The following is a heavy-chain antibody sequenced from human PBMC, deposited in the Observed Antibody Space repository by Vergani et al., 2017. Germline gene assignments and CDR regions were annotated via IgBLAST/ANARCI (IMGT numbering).Heavy chain of an antibody. CDR2: ISSSSSYI. V-gene: IGHV3-21*01. J-gene: IGHJ4*02. D-gene: IGHD7-27*01. CDR3: AKLAYWGSGVNFDY. CDR1: GFTFSSYS. Sequence: VQLVESGGGVVQPGRSLRLSCAASGFTFSSYSMNWVRQAPGKGLEWVSSISSSSSYIYYADSVKGRFTISRDNAKNSLYLQMNSLRAEDTAVYYCAKLAYWGSGVNFDYWGQGTLVTVSS.